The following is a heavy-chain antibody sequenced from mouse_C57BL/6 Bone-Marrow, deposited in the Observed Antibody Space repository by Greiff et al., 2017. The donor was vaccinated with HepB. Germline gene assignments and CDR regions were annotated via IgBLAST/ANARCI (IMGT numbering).Heavy chain of an antibody. CDR3: TRIYYDYDSWFAY. J-gene: IGHJ3*01. CDR2: IDPETGGT. CDR1: GYTFTDYE. V-gene: IGHV1-15*01. D-gene: IGHD2-4*01. Sequence: VKLMESGAELVRPGASVTLSCKASGYTFTDYEMHWVKQTPVHGLEWIGAIDPETGGTAYNQKFKGKAILTADKSSSTAYMELRSLTSEDSAVYYCTRIYYDYDSWFAYWGQGTLVTVSA.